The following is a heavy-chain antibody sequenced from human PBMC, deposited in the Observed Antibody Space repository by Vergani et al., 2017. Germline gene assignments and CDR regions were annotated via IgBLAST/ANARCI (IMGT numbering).Heavy chain of an antibody. V-gene: IGHV3-30*02. D-gene: IGHD3-10*01. CDR1: GFSFSSFG. CDR2: IRYDGSNK. Sequence: HVQLVESGGGVFQPGGSLRLSCAASGFSFSSFGMHWVRQAPGKGLEWVTFIRYDGSNKYYADSVKGRFTISRDNSKNTVYLQMNSLRTRDTAVYYCAKDGLAYGSGSWYDWGRGTLVTVSS. J-gene: IGHJ4*02. CDR3: AKDGLAYGSGSWYD.